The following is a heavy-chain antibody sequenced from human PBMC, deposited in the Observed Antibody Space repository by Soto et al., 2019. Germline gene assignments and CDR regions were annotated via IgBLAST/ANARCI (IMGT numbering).Heavy chain of an antibody. D-gene: IGHD4-17*01. CDR2: ISYDGSKT. Sequence: QVQLVASGGGMVQPGRSLSLSCEASGFTFNIYGMHWFRQAPGKGLEWVAVISYDGSKTLYADSVQGRCTISRDNSKNTLSPQMNNLRPEDTAVYYCAKGGRDYDIYYGMDVWGQGTTVTVSS. J-gene: IGHJ6*02. CDR1: GFTFNIYG. CDR3: AKGGRDYDIYYGMDV. V-gene: IGHV3-30*18.